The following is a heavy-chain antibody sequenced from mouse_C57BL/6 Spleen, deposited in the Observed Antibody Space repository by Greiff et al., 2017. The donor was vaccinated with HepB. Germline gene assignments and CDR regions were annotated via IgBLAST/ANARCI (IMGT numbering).Heavy chain of an antibody. CDR3: ARSGAYYYGSSYEDFDY. Sequence: VQLQQSGAELMKPGASVKLSCKATGYTFTGYWIEWVKQRPGHGLEWIGEILPGSGSTNYNEKFKGKATFTADTSSNTAYMQRSSLTTEDSAIYYCARSGAYYYGSSYEDFDYWGQGTTLTVSS. V-gene: IGHV1-9*01. D-gene: IGHD1-1*01. CDR2: ILPGSGST. CDR1: GYTFTGYW. J-gene: IGHJ2*01.